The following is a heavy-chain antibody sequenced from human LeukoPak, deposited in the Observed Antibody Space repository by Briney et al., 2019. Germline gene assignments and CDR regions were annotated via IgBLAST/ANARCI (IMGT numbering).Heavy chain of an antibody. V-gene: IGHV3-23*01. CDR3: AKISPYGGNSA. Sequence: GGSPRLSCAASGFTFSNYAMSWVRQAPGKGLGWVSAISGNGGSTYYADSVKGRFSISRDNSKNTLYLQMNSLSAEDTAVYYCAKISPYGGNSAWGQGTLVTVSS. D-gene: IGHD4-23*01. CDR1: GFTFSNYA. CDR2: ISGNGGST. J-gene: IGHJ4*02.